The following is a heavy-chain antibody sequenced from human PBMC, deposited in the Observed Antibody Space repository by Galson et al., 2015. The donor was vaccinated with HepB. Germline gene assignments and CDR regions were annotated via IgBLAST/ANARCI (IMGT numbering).Heavy chain of an antibody. Sequence: SLRLSCAASGFTFSSYSMNWVRQAPGKGLEWVSSISSSSSYIYYADSVKGRFTISRDNAKNSLYLQMNSLRAEDTAVYYCARGGYCTNGVCSYYFDYWGQGTLVTVSS. CDR3: ARGGYCTNGVCSYYFDY. CDR1: GFTFSSYS. J-gene: IGHJ4*02. CDR2: ISSSSSYI. V-gene: IGHV3-21*01. D-gene: IGHD2-8*01.